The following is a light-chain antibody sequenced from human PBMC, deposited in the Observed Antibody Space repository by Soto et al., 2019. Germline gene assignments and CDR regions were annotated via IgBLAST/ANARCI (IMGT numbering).Light chain of an antibody. J-gene: IGKJ1*01. CDR3: QQSGSSPPT. CDR2: DAS. CDR1: QSVSSN. V-gene: IGKV3-20*01. Sequence: EIVMTQSPATLSVSPGERATLSCRASQSVSSNLAWHQQKPGQAPRILMYDASSRATGIPDRFSGSGSGTDFTLTISRLEPEDFAVYYCQQSGSSPPTFGQGTKVDIK.